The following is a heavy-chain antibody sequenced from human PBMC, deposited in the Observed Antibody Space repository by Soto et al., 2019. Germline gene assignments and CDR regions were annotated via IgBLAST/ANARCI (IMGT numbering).Heavy chain of an antibody. D-gene: IGHD3-22*01. CDR3: AREWISSGGDAFDI. J-gene: IGHJ3*02. CDR1: GVTCSSYA. V-gene: IGHV1-69*06. Sequence: SVKVSCKASGVTCSSYAISWVRQAPGQGLEWMGGIIPIFGTANYAQKFQGRVTITADKSTSTAYMELSSLRSEDTAVYYCAREWISSGGDAFDIWGQGTMVTV. CDR2: IIPIFGTA.